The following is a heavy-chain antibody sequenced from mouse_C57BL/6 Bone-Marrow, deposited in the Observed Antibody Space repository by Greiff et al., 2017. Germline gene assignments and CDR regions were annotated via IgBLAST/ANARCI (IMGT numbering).Heavy chain of an antibody. V-gene: IGHV1-54*01. CDR1: GYAFTNYL. CDR3: ARWGLRRGNYAMDY. Sequence: QVQLQQSGAELVRPGTSVKVSCKASGYAFTNYLLEWVKQRPGQGLEWIGVINPGSGGTNYNEKFKGKATLTADKSSSTAYMQLSSLTSEASAVYFCARWGLRRGNYAMDYWGQGTSVTVSS. CDR2: INPGSGGT. J-gene: IGHJ4*01. D-gene: IGHD2-2*01.